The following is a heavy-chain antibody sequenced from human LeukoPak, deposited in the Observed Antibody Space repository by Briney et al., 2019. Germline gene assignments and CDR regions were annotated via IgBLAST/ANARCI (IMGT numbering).Heavy chain of an antibody. V-gene: IGHV4-4*02. Sequence: SETLSLTCGVSGGSISSTNWWSWVRQPPGHGLEWIGEISLSGVTNYNPSLKSRVTMSLDRSKNHLSLTLTSVTAADTAVYYCSRESGAFSPFGYWGQGTLVTVSS. CDR2: ISLSGVT. D-gene: IGHD1-26*01. J-gene: IGHJ4*02. CDR3: SRESGAFSPFGY. CDR1: GGSISSTNW.